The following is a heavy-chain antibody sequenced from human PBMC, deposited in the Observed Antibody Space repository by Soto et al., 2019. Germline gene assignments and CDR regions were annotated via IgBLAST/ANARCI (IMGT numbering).Heavy chain of an antibody. Sequence: GESLKISCNGSGFTFTTYWIGWVRQMPGKGLEWMGIIYPGDSDTRYSPSFQGQVTISADKSISTAYLQWNSLKASDTAMYYCERRYRIAGRSPLFDPWGQGTLVTVSS. CDR2: IYPGDSDT. CDR1: GFTFTTYW. V-gene: IGHV5-51*01. J-gene: IGHJ5*02. CDR3: ERRYRIAGRSPLFDP. D-gene: IGHD6-6*01.